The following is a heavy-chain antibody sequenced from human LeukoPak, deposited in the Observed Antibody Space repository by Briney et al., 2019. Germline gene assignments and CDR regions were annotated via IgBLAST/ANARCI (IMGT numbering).Heavy chain of an antibody. CDR1: GLTFSSYS. CDR2: ISSSSSTI. V-gene: IGHV3-48*01. Sequence: GALRLSCAASGLTFSSYSMSWVRQAPGKGLEWVSYISSSSSTIYYADSVKGRFTISRDNAKNSLYLQMNSLRAEDTAVYYCARAADYWGQGTLVTVSS. CDR3: ARAADY. J-gene: IGHJ4*02.